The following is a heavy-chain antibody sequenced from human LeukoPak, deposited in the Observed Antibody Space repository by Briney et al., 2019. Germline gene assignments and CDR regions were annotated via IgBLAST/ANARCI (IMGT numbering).Heavy chain of an antibody. Sequence: QTGGSLRLSGAASGFTVSGSAMHWVRQASGKGLEWVGRIRSKTHTYATAYAASVKGRFTISRDDSKNTAYLQMNSLETEDTAVYYCTRHGGRDYYDSSEDAFDIWGQGTMVTVSS. CDR1: GFTVSGSA. D-gene: IGHD3-22*01. CDR3: TRHGGRDYYDSSEDAFDI. CDR2: IRSKTHTYAT. V-gene: IGHV3-73*01. J-gene: IGHJ3*02.